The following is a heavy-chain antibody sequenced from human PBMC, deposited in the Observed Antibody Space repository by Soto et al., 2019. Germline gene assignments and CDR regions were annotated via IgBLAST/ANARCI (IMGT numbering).Heavy chain of an antibody. Sequence: GASVKVSCKASGFTFINSAIQWVRQARGQRLEWMGWIVVGSGHINYAQKFQERLSITRDTSKNQVVLTMTNMDPVDTATYYCARISGSSGLFDYWGQGTLVTVSS. CDR3: ARISGSSGLFDY. V-gene: IGHV1-58*02. J-gene: IGHJ4*02. CDR2: IVVGSGHI. CDR1: GFTFINSA. D-gene: IGHD1-26*01.